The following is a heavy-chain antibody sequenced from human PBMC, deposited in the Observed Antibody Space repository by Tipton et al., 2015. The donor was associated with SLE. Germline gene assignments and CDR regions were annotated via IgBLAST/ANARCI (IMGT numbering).Heavy chain of an antibody. CDR3: ARAQRLVRWFDP. CDR1: GGSFSGYY. D-gene: IGHD6-13*01. CDR2: INHSGST. V-gene: IGHV4-34*01. J-gene: IGHJ5*02. Sequence: TLSLTCAVYGGSFSGYYWSWIRQPPGKGLEWIGEINHSGSTNYNPSPKSRVTISVDTSKKQFSLKVSSVTAADTAVYYCARAQRLVRWFDPWGQGTLVTVSS.